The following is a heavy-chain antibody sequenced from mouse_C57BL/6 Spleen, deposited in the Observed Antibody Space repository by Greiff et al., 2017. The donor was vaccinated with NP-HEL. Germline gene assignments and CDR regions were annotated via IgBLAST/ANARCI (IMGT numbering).Heavy chain of an antibody. V-gene: IGHV1-59*01. J-gene: IGHJ3*01. Sequence: VQLQQPGAELVRPGTSVKLSCKASGYTFTSYWMHWVKQRPGQGLEWIGVIDPSDSYTNYNQKFKGKATLTVDTSSSTAYMQLSSLTSEDSAVYYCARYNAYWGQGTLVTVSA. D-gene: IGHD1-3*01. CDR1: GYTFTSYW. CDR3: ARYNAY. CDR2: IDPSDSYT.